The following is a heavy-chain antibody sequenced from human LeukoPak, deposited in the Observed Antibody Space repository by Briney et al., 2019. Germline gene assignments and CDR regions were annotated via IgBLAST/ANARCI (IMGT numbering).Heavy chain of an antibody. D-gene: IGHD2-2*01. J-gene: IGHJ4*02. V-gene: IGHV1-69*13. Sequence: SVKVSCKASGGTFSSYAISWVRQSPGQGLEWMGGIIPIFGTANYAQKFQGRVTITADESTSTAYMELSSLRSEDTAVYYCAREEIRCSSTSCYCWGQGTLVTVSS. CDR3: AREEIRCSSTSCYC. CDR1: GGTFSSYA. CDR2: IIPIFGTA.